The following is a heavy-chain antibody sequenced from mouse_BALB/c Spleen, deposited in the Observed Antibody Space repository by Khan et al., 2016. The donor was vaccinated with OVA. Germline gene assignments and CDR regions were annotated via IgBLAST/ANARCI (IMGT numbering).Heavy chain of an antibody. D-gene: IGHD3-1*01. V-gene: IGHV1-63*02. CDR1: GYTFTNYW. CDR2: IYPGGGYT. CDR3: VRRGAARATWDYFDY. J-gene: IGHJ2*01. Sequence: QVQLQQSGAELVRPGTSVKMSCKAAGYTFTNYWIGWVKQRPGHGREWIGDIYPGGGYTNYNEKFKGKATLTAATSSSTAYMPLSRLTSRDSAFDYCVRRGAARATWDYFDYWGQGTTLTGSS.